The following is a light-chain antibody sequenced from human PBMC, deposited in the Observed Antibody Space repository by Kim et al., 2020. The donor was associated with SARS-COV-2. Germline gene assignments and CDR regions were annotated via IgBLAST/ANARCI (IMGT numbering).Light chain of an antibody. CDR1: QSVTRDY. V-gene: IGKV3-20*01. CDR2: RTS. Sequence: PEATATRSCRASQSVTRDYFAWYQKRPGQAPRLLIDRTSTRATGIPDRFSGGRSGTDFTLTISRLEPEDFAVYFCQHYDGSSPCTFGQGTKLEI. CDR3: QHYDGSSPCT. J-gene: IGKJ2*02.